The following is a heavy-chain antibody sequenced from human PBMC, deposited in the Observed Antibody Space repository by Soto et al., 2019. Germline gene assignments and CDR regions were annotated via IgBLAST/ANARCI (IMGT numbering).Heavy chain of an antibody. Sequence: SVKVSCKASGGTFSSYAISWVRQDPGQGLEWMGGIIPIFGTANYAQKFQGRVTITADESTSTAYMELSSLRSEDTAVYYCARVAAMNYYFDYWGQGTLVTVSS. D-gene: IGHD1-7*01. V-gene: IGHV1-69*13. CDR3: ARVAAMNYYFDY. J-gene: IGHJ4*02. CDR1: GGTFSSYA. CDR2: IIPIFGTA.